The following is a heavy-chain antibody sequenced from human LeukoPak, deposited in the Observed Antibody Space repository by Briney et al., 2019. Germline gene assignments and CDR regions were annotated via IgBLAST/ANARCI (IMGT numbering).Heavy chain of an antibody. Sequence: PGGSLRLSCTASGFVLSDYGMHWVRQAPGKGLEWVAFVRNDGSNEYYVGSVKGRFTISRDKSKNTLYLQMNSLRAEDTAVYSCAKVSDSGYHSEGPKTWGLGTLVTVSS. CDR2: VRNDGSNE. D-gene: IGHD5-12*01. V-gene: IGHV3-30*02. CDR1: GFVLSDYG. CDR3: AKVSDSGYHSEGPKT. J-gene: IGHJ5*02.